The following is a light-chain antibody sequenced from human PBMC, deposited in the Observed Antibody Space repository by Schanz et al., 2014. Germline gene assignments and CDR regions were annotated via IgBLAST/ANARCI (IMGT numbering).Light chain of an antibody. J-gene: IGLJ3*02. CDR2: EVT. V-gene: IGLV2-8*01. CDR3: VSYTSSSTWV. Sequence: QSALTQPPSASGSPKQSVSISCTGTSSDVGGYNSVSWYQQHPGKAPKLMIYEVTKRPSGVPDRFSGSKSGNTASLTVSGLQSEDEADFYCVSYTSSSTWVFGGGTKVTVL. CDR1: SSDVGGYNS.